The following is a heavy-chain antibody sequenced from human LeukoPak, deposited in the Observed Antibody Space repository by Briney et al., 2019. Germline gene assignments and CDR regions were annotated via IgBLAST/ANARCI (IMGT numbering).Heavy chain of an antibody. D-gene: IGHD3-16*02. Sequence: GGSLRLSCAASGFTFSSYAMSWVRQAPGKGLEWVSAISGSGGSTYYADSVKGRFTISRDNSKNTLYLQMNSLKTEDTAVYYCTTDPMITFGGVIVRGPFDIWGQGTMVTVSS. J-gene: IGHJ3*02. CDR1: GFTFSSYA. CDR3: TTDPMITFGGVIVRGPFDI. V-gene: IGHV3-23*01. CDR2: ISGSGGST.